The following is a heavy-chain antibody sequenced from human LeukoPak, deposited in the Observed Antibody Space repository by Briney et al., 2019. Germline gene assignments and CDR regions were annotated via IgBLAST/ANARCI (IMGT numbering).Heavy chain of an antibody. Sequence: PSETLSLTCTASGGSISSGDYYWSWIRQSAGKGLEWIGRIFRTGTTKYNPSFKSRVTISVDTSKNQFSLKMNSVTAADTAVYYCARTEYYGSGSYPNWFDPWGQGTLVTVSA. V-gene: IGHV4-61*02. CDR2: IFRTGTT. CDR3: ARTEYYGSGSYPNWFDP. J-gene: IGHJ5*02. D-gene: IGHD3-10*01. CDR1: GGSISSGDYY.